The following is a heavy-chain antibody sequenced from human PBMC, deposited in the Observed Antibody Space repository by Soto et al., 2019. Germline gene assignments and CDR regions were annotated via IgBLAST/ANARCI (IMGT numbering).Heavy chain of an antibody. D-gene: IGHD3-22*01. V-gene: IGHV3-23*01. CDR1: GFAFSTFA. CDR3: ARDQLRPGILYSLGVLLPEYGL. CDR2: ISVSGNNT. J-gene: IGHJ4*02. Sequence: GGSLRLSCAASGFAFSTFAMTWVRQAPGKGLEWVAAISVSGNNTYYADSVKGRFTISRDNSQNSVFLQMSSLRADDTAVYYCARDQLRPGILYSLGVLLPEYGLWGQGTLVTVSS.